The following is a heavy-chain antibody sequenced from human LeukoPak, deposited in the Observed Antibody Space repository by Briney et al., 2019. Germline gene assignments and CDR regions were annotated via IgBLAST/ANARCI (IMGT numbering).Heavy chain of an antibody. CDR3: ARSTTDFWSGDFDP. J-gene: IGHJ5*02. V-gene: IGHV3-7*01. CDR1: GFTFNSYW. Sequence: GGSLRLSCTASGFTFNSYWMTWVRQAPGKGLEWVANTNQHGTQNYYVDSVKGRFTISRDNAENSLYLQMNSLRAEDTAVYYCARSTTDFWSGDFDPWGQGTLVTVSS. D-gene: IGHD3-3*01. CDR2: TNQHGTQN.